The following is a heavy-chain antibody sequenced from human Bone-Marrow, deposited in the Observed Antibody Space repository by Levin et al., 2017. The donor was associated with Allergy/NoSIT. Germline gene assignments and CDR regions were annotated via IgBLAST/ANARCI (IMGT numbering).Heavy chain of an antibody. CDR3: AVGVSCSGGICYGVSWFDP. D-gene: IGHD2-15*01. V-gene: IGHV4-61*02. J-gene: IGHJ5*02. Sequence: SETLSLTCSVSGDSISSGNYYWSWIRQPAGGRLEWIGRFFRTGSTNYNPSLKTRVTISADTSKNQFSLTLLSATAADTALYYCAVGVSCSGGICYGVSWFDPWGQGTLVTVS. CDR1: GDSISSGNYY. CDR2: FFRTGST.